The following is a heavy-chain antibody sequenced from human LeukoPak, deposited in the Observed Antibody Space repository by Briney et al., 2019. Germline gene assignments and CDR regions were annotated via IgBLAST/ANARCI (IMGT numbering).Heavy chain of an antibody. CDR2: IYSGGST. V-gene: IGHV3-53*01. D-gene: IGHD6-19*01. CDR3: ARVGYSSGWLRD. J-gene: IGHJ4*02. Sequence: GGSLRLSCAASGFTVSTNYMSWVRQAPGKGLEWVSVIYSGGSTYYADSVKGRFTISRDNSKNTLYPQMNSLRAEDTAVYYCARVGYSSGWLRDWGQGTLVTVSS. CDR1: GFTVSTNY.